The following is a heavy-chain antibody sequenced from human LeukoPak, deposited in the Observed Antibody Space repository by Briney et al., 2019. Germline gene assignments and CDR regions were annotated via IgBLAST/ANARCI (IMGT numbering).Heavy chain of an antibody. CDR1: SGSISSGGYS. CDR2: IYHSGST. V-gene: IGHV4-30-2*01. CDR3: ARAHSGGAFVI. J-gene: IGHJ3*02. Sequence: PSQTLSLTCAVSSGSISSGGYSWSWIRQPPGKGLEWIGYIYHSGSTYYNPSLKSRVTISVDRSKNRFSLKLSSVTAADTAVYYCARAHSGGAFVIWGQRTMVTVSS. D-gene: IGHD1-26*01.